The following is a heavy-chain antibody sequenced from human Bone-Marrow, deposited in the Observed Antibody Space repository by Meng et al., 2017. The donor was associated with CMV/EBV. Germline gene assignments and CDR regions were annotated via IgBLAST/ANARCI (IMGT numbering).Heavy chain of an antibody. CDR3: AKMPGTTGRGYYYYGMDV. CDR2: ISWNSGSI. CDR1: GFTFDDYT. V-gene: IGHV3-9*01. D-gene: IGHD1-7*01. Sequence: SLKISCAASGFTFDDYTMHWVRQAPGKGLEWVSGISWNSGSIGYADSVKGRFTISRDNAKNTLYLQMNSLRAEDTAVYYCAKMPGTTGRGYYYYGMDVWGQGTTVTVSS. J-gene: IGHJ6*02.